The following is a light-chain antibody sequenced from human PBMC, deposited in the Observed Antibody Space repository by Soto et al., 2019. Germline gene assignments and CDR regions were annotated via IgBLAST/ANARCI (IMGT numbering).Light chain of an antibody. CDR1: SSDVGSYNR. CDR3: NSYTSTNTYV. J-gene: IGLJ1*01. V-gene: IGLV2-18*02. CDR2: EVS. Sequence: LNQPPSVSGSPGQSVTISCTGTSSDVGSYNRVSWYQQPPGTAPKLMIYEVSNRPSGVPDRFSGSKSGNTASLTISGLQAEDEADYYCNSYTSTNTYVFGTGTKVTVL.